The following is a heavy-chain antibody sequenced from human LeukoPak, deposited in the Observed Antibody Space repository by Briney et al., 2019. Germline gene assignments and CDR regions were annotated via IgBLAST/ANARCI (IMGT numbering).Heavy chain of an antibody. CDR2: TVSEIDGGTT. Sequence: GGTLRLSCAASGFTFNYAWMSWVRQVPGKGLEWVGQTVSEIDGGTTDYATPVKGRFTISRDDSKSTLYLQMNSLKIEDTAVYYCTTDEDWNYARKDVWGQGATVIVSS. D-gene: IGHD1-7*01. CDR3: TTDEDWNYARKDV. J-gene: IGHJ6*02. CDR1: GFTFNYAW. V-gene: IGHV3-15*04.